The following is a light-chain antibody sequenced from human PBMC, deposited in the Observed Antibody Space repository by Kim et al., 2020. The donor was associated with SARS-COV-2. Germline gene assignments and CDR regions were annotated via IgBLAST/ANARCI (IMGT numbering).Light chain of an antibody. J-gene: IGKJ5*01. CDR3: LQHSTYPIT. CDR2: GAS. Sequence: ASVGDSVTLTCRASQDISNDLGWYQQNPGRAPKRLIYGASSLQSGVPSIFSGSGSGTEFTLTISSVHPEDFATYFCLQHSTYPITFGQGTRLEIK. CDR1: QDISND. V-gene: IGKV1-17*01.